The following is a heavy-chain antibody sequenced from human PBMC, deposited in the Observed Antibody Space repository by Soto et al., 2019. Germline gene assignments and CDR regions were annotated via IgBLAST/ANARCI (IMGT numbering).Heavy chain of an antibody. D-gene: IGHD2-2*01. V-gene: IGHV4-30-2*01. CDR2: MYHSGST. Sequence: QLQLQESGSGLVKPSQTLSLTCAVSGGSISSGGYSWSWIRQPPGKGLEWIGYMYHSGSTYYNPSLKSRVTIALDRAKNQCSLKLSSVTAADTAVSYCARVPDYWGQGILVTVSS. CDR3: ARVPDY. CDR1: GGSISSGGYS. J-gene: IGHJ4*02.